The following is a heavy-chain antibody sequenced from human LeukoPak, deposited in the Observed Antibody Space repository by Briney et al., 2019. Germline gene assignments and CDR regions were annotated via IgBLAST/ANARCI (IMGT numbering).Heavy chain of an antibody. J-gene: IGHJ4*02. V-gene: IGHV3-7*01. CDR3: TRDSQGSGTYSTDH. D-gene: IGHD3-10*01. Sequence: PGGSLTLSCVASGCTFSSSWMSWVRQGPGKGPEGVANMNQDGSRKYYVDSVKGRFTISRDNAKNSLFLQMNGLRDEDTAVYYCTRDSQGSGTYSTDHWGQGTLVTVSS. CDR2: MNQDGSRK. CDR1: GCTFSSSW.